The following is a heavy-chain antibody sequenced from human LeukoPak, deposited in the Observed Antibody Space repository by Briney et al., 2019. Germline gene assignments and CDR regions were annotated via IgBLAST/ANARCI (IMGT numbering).Heavy chain of an antibody. V-gene: IGHV3-48*04. CDR2: ISSSGSTI. J-gene: IGHJ3*02. Sequence: GGSLRLSCAASGFTLSSYSMNWVRQAPGKGLEWVASISSSGSTIYYADSVKGRFTISRDNAKNSLYLQMNSLRAEDTAVYYCARDSEQWLPVDDAFDIWGQGTMVTVSS. D-gene: IGHD6-19*01. CDR1: GFTLSSYS. CDR3: ARDSEQWLPVDDAFDI.